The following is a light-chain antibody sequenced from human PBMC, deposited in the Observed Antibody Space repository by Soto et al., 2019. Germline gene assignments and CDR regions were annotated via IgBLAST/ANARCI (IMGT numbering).Light chain of an antibody. Sequence: QSVLTQPPSASGTPGQRVTISCSGSSSNIESNAINWYQQLPGTAPKLLMYSYHQRPSGVPDRFSGSKSGTSASLAISGLQSEDEADYYWAAWDDSLNVVVFGGGTTLTVL. CDR1: SSNIESNA. J-gene: IGLJ2*01. V-gene: IGLV1-44*01. CDR3: AAWDDSLNVVV. CDR2: SYH.